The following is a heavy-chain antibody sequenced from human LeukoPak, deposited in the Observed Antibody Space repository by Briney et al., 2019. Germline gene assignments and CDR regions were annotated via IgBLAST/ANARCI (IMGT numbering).Heavy chain of an antibody. CDR2: IKQDGSEK. CDR1: GFTFSSYW. V-gene: IGHV3-7*01. CDR3: ARVSSSYIYYYYYMDV. D-gene: IGHD6-13*01. Sequence: PGGSLRLSCAASGFTFSSYWMSWVRQAPGKGLEWVANIKQDGSEKYYVDSVEGRFTISRDNAKNSLYLQMNSLRAEDTAVYYCARVSSSYIYYYYYMDVWGKGTTVTVSS. J-gene: IGHJ6*03.